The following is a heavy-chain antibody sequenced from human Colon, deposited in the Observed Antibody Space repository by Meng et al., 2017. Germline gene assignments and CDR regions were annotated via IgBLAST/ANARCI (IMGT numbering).Heavy chain of an antibody. D-gene: IGHD5-18*01. J-gene: IGHJ4*02. V-gene: IGHV6-1*01. CDR3: ARDHGYSYGLPLDY. Sequence: QVQLQQSGPGLVKPPQTLPLPSVISGARVSSNTAAWNWIRQSPSRGLEWLGRTYYRSKWYNEYAVSVKSRMTFNADTSKNQVSLQVNSVTPEDTAVYYCARDHGYSYGLPLDYWGQGILVTVSS. CDR1: GARVSSNTAA. CDR2: TYYRSKWYN.